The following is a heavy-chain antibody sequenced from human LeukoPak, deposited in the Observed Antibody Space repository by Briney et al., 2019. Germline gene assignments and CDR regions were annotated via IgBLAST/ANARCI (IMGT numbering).Heavy chain of an antibody. CDR2: FRYDGSNK. CDR1: GFTFRSYG. J-gene: IGHJ4*02. D-gene: IGHD3-9*01. CDR3: AKDRPYYDILTGLDY. Sequence: GALRLFCGASGFTFRSYGMHRGRQGSGKGLGGVAFFRYDGSNKYYADSVKGRFTISRDNSKNTLYLQMNSLRAEDTAVYYCAKDRPYYDILTGLDYWGQGTLVTVSS. V-gene: IGHV3-30*02.